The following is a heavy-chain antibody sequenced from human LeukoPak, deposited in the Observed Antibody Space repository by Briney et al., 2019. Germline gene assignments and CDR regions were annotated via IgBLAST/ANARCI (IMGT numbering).Heavy chain of an antibody. D-gene: IGHD3-16*02. CDR2: IYYSGSA. CDR3: ASVRGDYVWGSYRYHYFDY. Sequence: SETLSLTCTVSGGSISSYYWSWIRQRPGKGLEWIGYIYYSGSANYNPYLKSRGTISVEPSKNQFSLKLSSVTAEDTAVYYCASVRGDYVWGSYRYHYFDYWGQGTLVTVSS. V-gene: IGHV4-59*01. J-gene: IGHJ4*02. CDR1: GGSISSYY.